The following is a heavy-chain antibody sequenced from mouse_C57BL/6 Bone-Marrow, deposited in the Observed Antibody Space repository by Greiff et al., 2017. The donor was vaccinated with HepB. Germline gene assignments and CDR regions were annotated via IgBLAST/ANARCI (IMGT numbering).Heavy chain of an antibody. Sequence: EVQVVESGGGLVKPGGSLKLSCAVSGFSFSSYAMSWVRQTPEKRLEWVATISDGGRYTYYPDNVKGRFTISRDNAKNNLYLQMSHLKSEDTAMYYCARVGSYAMYYWGQGTSVTVSS. V-gene: IGHV5-4*01. CDR2: ISDGGRYT. CDR1: GFSFSSYA. J-gene: IGHJ4*01. CDR3: ARVGSYAMYY.